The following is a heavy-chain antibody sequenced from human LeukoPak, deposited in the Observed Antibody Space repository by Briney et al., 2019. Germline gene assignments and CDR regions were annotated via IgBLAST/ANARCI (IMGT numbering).Heavy chain of an antibody. Sequence: GGSLRLSCAASGFTFSDYYMSWIRQAPGKGLEWVSYISSSGSTIYYADSVKGRFTISRDNAKNSLYLQMNSLRAEDTAVYYCAKSPARTYSKRFYYYMDVWGKGTTVTVSS. CDR1: GFTFSDYY. CDR3: AKSPARTYSKRFYYYMDV. CDR2: ISSSGSTI. D-gene: IGHD4-11*01. V-gene: IGHV3-11*04. J-gene: IGHJ6*03.